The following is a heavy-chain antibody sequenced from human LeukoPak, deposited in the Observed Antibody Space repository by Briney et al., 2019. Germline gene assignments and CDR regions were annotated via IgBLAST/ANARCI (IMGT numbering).Heavy chain of an antibody. CDR1: AGSISSFY. CDR3: ARVDYYDSSVFDY. V-gene: IGHV4-59*01. Sequence: SETLSFTGTVSAGSISSFYWGWIRPPPGKGLVWIGYIYYSGSTNYNPSLKSRVTISVDTSKNQFSLILNSVTAADTAAYYCARVDYYDSSVFDYWGQGTLVTVSS. D-gene: IGHD3-22*01. J-gene: IGHJ4*02. CDR2: IYYSGST.